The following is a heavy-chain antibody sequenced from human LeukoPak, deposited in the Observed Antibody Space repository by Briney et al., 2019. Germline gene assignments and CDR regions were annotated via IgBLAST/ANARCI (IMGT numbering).Heavy chain of an antibody. Sequence: VASVKVSCKASGYTFTGYYMHWVRQAPGQGLEWMGWINPNSGGTNYAQNFQGRVTMTRDTSISTAYMELSRLRSDDTALYYCERASGRYSDAFDIWGQGTMVTVSS. J-gene: IGHJ3*02. V-gene: IGHV1-2*02. D-gene: IGHD1-26*01. CDR3: ERASGRYSDAFDI. CDR1: GYTFTGYY. CDR2: INPNSGGT.